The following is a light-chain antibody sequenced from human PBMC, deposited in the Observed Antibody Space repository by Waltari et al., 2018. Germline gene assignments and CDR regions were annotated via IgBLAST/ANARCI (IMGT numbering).Light chain of an antibody. Sequence: IVMTHSPLSLLVTPEVSASISFCSGQSLLHSNGNTYFVWYLQKPGQSPRLLISLAFNRASGVPDRFSGSGSGTDFTLQISRVEAEDVGVYYCMQSLQTPRTFGQGTKLEIK. CDR3: MQSLQTPRT. V-gene: IGKV2-28*01. J-gene: IGKJ1*01. CDR1: QSLLHSNGNTY. CDR2: LAF.